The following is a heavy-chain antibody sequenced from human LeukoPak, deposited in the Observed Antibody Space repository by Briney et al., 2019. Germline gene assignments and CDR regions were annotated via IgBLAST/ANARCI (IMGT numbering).Heavy chain of an antibody. CDR2: IYSGGST. CDR3: ARQDYGGYGLHTDY. CDR1: GFTVSSNY. Sequence: PGGSLRLSCAASGFTVSSNYMSWVRQAPGKGLEWVSVIYSGGSTYYADSVKGRFTISRDNSKNTLYLQMNSLRSEDTAVYYCARQDYGGYGLHTDYWGQGTLVTVSS. D-gene: IGHD5-12*01. V-gene: IGHV3-53*05. J-gene: IGHJ4*02.